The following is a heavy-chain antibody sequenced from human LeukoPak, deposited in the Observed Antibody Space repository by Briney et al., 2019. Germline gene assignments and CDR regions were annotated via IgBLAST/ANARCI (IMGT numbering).Heavy chain of an antibody. V-gene: IGHV1-18*01. CDR1: GYTFTSYG. Sequence: ASVKVSCKASGYTFTSYGISWVRQAPGQGLEWMGWISAYNGNTNYAQKLQGRVTMTTDTSTSTAYMELRSLRSDDTAVYYCARDVAYCGGDCYRGDWFDPWGQGTLVTVSS. CDR3: ARDVAYCGGDCYRGDWFDP. D-gene: IGHD2-21*02. CDR2: ISAYNGNT. J-gene: IGHJ5*02.